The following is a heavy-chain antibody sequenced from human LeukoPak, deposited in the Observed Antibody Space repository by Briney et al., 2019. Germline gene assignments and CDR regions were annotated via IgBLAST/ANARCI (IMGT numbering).Heavy chain of an antibody. D-gene: IGHD3-16*02. CDR1: GFSFSDAW. V-gene: IGHV3-15*01. CDR3: TIDYDYAWGSYRLGY. J-gene: IGHJ4*02. Sequence: PGGSLRLSCAASGFSFSDAWMTWVRQAPGKGPEWVGRLKSTSDGGTSDYAAPVKGRFTISRDDSQNTLYLQMNSLKIEDSAVYYCTIDYDYAWGSYRLGYWGQGTLVTVSS. CDR2: LKSTSDGGTS.